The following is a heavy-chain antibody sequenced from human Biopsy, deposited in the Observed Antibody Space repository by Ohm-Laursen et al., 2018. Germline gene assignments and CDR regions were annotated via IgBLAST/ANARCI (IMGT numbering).Heavy chain of an antibody. J-gene: IGHJ4*02. CDR2: ISGCGVTK. Sequence: GSLRLSCTASGFTFGDYYMSWIRQAPGKGLEWLSYISGCGVTKMYADSVKGRFTVSRDNAKNSLYLEMNNLTDRDTAVYYCSTDGAGSYNENWGQGTLVSVSS. D-gene: IGHD3-10*01. CDR1: GFTFGDYY. V-gene: IGHV3-11*01. CDR3: STDGAGSYNEN.